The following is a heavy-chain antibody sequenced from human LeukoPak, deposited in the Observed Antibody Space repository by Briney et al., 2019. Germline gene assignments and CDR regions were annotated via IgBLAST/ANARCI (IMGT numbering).Heavy chain of an antibody. J-gene: IGHJ6*03. D-gene: IGHD4-11*01. Sequence: SETLSLTCTVSDDSITMYYWTWIRQPPGKGLEWIGYVDHTGSTKFNPSLNGRVSISRDTSNNFFSLRLRSVTAADTAVYFCARGRVSSSTWYSTYYYFFYMDIWGKGTTVTVSS. CDR1: DDSITMYY. V-gene: IGHV4-59*01. CDR3: ARGRVSSSTWYSTYYYFFYMDI. CDR2: VDHTGST.